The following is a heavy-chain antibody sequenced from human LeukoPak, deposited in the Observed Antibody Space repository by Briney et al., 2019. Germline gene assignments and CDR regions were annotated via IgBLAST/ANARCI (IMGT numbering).Heavy chain of an antibody. Sequence: PGQXLEWMGWIXXGNGNTKYSQKFQGRVTITRDTSASTAYMELSSLRSEDTAVYYCAREYGKGQWLVRGDYFDYWGQGTLVTVSS. CDR2: IXXGNGNT. V-gene: IGHV1-3*01. D-gene: IGHD6-19*01. CDR3: AREYGKGQWLVRGDYFDY. J-gene: IGHJ4*02.